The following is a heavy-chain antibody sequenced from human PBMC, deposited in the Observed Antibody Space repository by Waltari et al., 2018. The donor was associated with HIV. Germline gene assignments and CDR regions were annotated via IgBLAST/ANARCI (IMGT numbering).Heavy chain of an antibody. D-gene: IGHD4-17*01. CDR2: ISPIFGTA. CDR1: GGTFSSYV. CDR3: ASTLTTVVTYGYFDL. J-gene: IGHJ2*01. V-gene: IGHV1-69*06. Sequence: QVQLVQSGAEVKKPGSSVKVSCKASGGTFSSYVISWVRQAPGQGLEWMGGISPIFGTANYAQKVQGRVTITADKSTSTAYMELSRLRSEDTAVYYCASTLTTVVTYGYFDLWGRGTLVTVSS.